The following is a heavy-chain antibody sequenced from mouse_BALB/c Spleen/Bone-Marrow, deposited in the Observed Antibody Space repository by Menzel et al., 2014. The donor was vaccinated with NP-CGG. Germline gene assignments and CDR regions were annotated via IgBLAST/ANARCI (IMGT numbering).Heavy chain of an antibody. D-gene: IGHD2-10*02. V-gene: IGHV5-12-2*01. Sequence: EVMLVESGGGLVQPGGSLKLSCAASGFTFSSYTMSWVRRTPEKRLEWVAYISNGGGSTYYPDTVKGRFTISRDNAKNTLHLQMSSLKSEDTAMYYCARRVWSRGGDYWGQGTSVTVSS. CDR3: ARRVWSRGGDY. J-gene: IGHJ4*01. CDR1: GFTFSSYT. CDR2: ISNGGGST.